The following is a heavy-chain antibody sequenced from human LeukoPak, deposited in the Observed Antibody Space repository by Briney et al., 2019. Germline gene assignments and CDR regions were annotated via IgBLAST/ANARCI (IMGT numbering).Heavy chain of an antibody. CDR2: IYYSGST. CDR3: ARGGLHSSGWVNHFDY. V-gene: IGHV4-39*01. J-gene: IGHJ4*02. Sequence: RTSETLSLTCTVSGVSISSSSYYWGWIRQPPGKGLEWIGSIYYSGSTYYNPSLKSRVTISVDTSKNQFSLQLNSVTPEDTAVYYCARGGLHSSGWVNHFDYWGQGTLVTVSS. D-gene: IGHD6-19*01. CDR1: GVSISSSSYY.